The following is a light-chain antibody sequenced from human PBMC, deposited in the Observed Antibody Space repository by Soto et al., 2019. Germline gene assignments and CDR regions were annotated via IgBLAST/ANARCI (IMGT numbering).Light chain of an antibody. CDR1: SSDVGSYDL. CDR2: EGS. J-gene: IGLJ2*01. V-gene: IGLV2-23*03. Sequence: QSSLTQSASVSGSPGQSITISCTGTSSDVGSYDLVSWYQQHPGKAPKLMIYEGSERPSGVSNRFCGSKSGNTASLTISGLQAEDEADYYCCSYAGSSTFVVFGGGTKLTVL. CDR3: CSYAGSSTFVV.